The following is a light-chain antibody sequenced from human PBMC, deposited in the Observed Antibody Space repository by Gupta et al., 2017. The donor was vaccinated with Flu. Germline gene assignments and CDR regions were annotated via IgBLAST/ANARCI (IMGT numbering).Light chain of an antibody. J-gene: IGLJ3*02. Sequence: SVTISFSGTSSDIGGNNYVSWDQQQPGKAPKVLIYGVSKRPAGVPGRFSGSKSGNTASLTVSELQAEEEADYYCSSYAGSNSWVFGGGTKLTVL. CDR1: SSDIGGNNY. CDR2: GVS. CDR3: SSYAGSNSWV. V-gene: IGLV2-8*01.